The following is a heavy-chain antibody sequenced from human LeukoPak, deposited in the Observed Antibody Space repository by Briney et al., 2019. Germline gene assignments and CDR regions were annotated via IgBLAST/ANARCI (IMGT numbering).Heavy chain of an antibody. CDR3: AKERAAAVEGYFDY. V-gene: IGHV3-33*06. CDR2: IWYDGSNK. D-gene: IGHD6-25*01. Sequence: GGSLRLSCAASGFSFSSYGMHWVRQAPGKGLEGVAGIWYDGSNKYYADSVKGRFTISRDNSKNTLYLQMNSLRAEDKAVYYCAKERAAAVEGYFDYWGEGTLVTPSS. CDR1: GFSFSSYG. J-gene: IGHJ4*02.